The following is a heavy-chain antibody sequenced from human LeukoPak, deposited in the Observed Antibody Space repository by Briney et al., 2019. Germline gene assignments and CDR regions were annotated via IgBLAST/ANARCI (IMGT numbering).Heavy chain of an antibody. J-gene: IGHJ4*02. CDR1: GDSISSGDYY. V-gene: IGHV4-61*02. CDR3: ARWDYGSETYGLDY. Sequence: SETLSLTCTVSGDSISSGDYYWSWIRQPGGKGLEWIVRISSSVSTNYTPSLKSRVTISVHTSKNQFSLKLSSVTAADTAVYYCARWDYGSETYGLDYWGQGTLVTVSS. CDR2: ISSSVST. D-gene: IGHD3-10*01.